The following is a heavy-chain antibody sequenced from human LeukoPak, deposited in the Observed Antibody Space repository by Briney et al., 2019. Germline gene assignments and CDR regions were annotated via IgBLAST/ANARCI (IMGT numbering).Heavy chain of an antibody. V-gene: IGHV1-2*02. J-gene: IGHJ4*02. CDR1: GYTFTGYY. CDR2: INPDTGRT. Sequence: APVKVSCKASGYTFTGYYMHWVRQAPGQGLEWMGWINPDTGRTNYAQNFQGRVTMTSDTSISTAYMELNSLRSDDTAVYYCARGTYYDSSGYSGVRLFDYWGQGTLLTVSS. D-gene: IGHD3-22*01. CDR3: ARGTYYDSSGYSGVRLFDY.